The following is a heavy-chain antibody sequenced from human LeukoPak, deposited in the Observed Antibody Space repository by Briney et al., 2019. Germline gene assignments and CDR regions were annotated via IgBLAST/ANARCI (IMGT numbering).Heavy chain of an antibody. Sequence: SETLSFTGTVSGGSISSYYWSWIRQPPGKGLEWSGYIYYSVSTHYNPSLKSRLTISVDTSKNQFSLKLSSVTAADTAVYYCARVGRFSGSYHQGWFDPWGQGTLVTVSS. CDR2: IYYSVST. J-gene: IGHJ5*02. CDR1: GGSISSYY. V-gene: IGHV4-59*01. D-gene: IGHD1-26*01. CDR3: ARVGRFSGSYHQGWFDP.